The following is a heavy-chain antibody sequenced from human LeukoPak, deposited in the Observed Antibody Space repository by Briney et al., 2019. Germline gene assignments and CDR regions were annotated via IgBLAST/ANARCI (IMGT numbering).Heavy chain of an antibody. J-gene: IGHJ4*02. CDR3: ARGRQWPRANDY. CDR1: GFTFSSYS. CDR2: ISSSSSYI. Sequence: GGSLRLSCAASGFTFSSYSMNWVRQAPGKGLEWVSSISSSSSYIYYADSVKGRFTISRDNAKNSLYLQMNSLRAEDTAVYYCARGRQWPRANDYWGQGTLVTVSS. D-gene: IGHD6-19*01. V-gene: IGHV3-21*01.